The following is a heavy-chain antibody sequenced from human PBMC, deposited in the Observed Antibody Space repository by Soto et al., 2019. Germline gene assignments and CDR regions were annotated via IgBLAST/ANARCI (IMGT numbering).Heavy chain of an antibody. V-gene: IGHV3-30*18. CDR1: KFTFSTYD. CDR3: AKGRDSTGWDYREGDY. Sequence: HLVESGGGVVQPGKSLRLSCAASKFTFSTYDMHWVRQAPGKGLEWVAVVSYDGHKRYYADSGRGRFTISRDNSKNTVYLEMNSLRPEDTVVYFCAKGRDSTGWDYREGDYWGQGNLVTVSS. J-gene: IGHJ4*02. CDR2: VSYDGHKR. D-gene: IGHD6-19*01.